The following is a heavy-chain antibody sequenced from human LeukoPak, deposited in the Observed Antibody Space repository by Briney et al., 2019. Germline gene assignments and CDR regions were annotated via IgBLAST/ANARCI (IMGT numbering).Heavy chain of an antibody. J-gene: IGHJ4*02. V-gene: IGHV3-23*01. D-gene: IGHD6-6*01. CDR1: GFTFRNYW. CDR2: ISGSGGST. CDR3: AKMGVVAARPGTFDY. Sequence: GGSLRLSCAASGFTFRNYWMHWVRQVPGKGLVWVSAISGSGGSTYHADSVKGRFTISRDNSKNTLYLQMNSLRAEDTAVYYCAKMGVVAARPGTFDYWGQGTLVTVSS.